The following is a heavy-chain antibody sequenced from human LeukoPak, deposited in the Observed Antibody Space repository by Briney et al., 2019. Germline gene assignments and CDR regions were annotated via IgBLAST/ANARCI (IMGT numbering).Heavy chain of an antibody. J-gene: IGHJ4*02. V-gene: IGHV4-30-4*01. CDR2: IYYSGST. CDR1: GGSISSGDYY. D-gene: IGHD6-13*01. CDR3: ARDSAGSSFHDY. Sequence: SETLSLTCTVSGGSISSGDYYWSWIRQPPGKGLEWIGYIYYSGSTYYNPSLKSRVTISVDRSKNQFSLKLSSVTGADTAVYYCARDSAGSSFHDYWGQGTLVTVSS.